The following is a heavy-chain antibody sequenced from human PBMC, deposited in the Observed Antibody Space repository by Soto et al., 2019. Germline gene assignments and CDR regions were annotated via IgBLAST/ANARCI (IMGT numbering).Heavy chain of an antibody. CDR2: IYYSGNT. J-gene: IGHJ4*02. CDR3: ARGPGDY. Sequence: QLQLQESGPGLVKPSETLSLTCTVSGGSISSSSYYWGWIRQPPGKGLEWIGSIYYSGNTYYNPSLKSRVTISVAMSKNQFALKLSSVTAADTAMYYCARGPGDYWGQGTLVTVSS. CDR1: GGSISSSSYY. D-gene: IGHD1-1*01. V-gene: IGHV4-39*01.